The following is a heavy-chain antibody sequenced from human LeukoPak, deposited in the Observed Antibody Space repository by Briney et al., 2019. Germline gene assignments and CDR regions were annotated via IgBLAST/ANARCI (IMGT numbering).Heavy chain of an antibody. CDR2: ISGSGGST. Sequence: GGSLRLSCAASGFTFSSYAMSWVRQAPGKGLEWVSAISGSGGSTYYADSVKGRFTISRDNAKNTLYLQMNSLRAEDTAVYYCASSRYTNNWAYWGQGTLVTVSS. D-gene: IGHD3-16*02. CDR1: GFTFSSYA. J-gene: IGHJ4*02. CDR3: ASSRYTNNWAY. V-gene: IGHV3-23*01.